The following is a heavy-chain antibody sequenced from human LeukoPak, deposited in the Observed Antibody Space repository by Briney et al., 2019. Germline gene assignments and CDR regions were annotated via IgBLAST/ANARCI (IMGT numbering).Heavy chain of an antibody. Sequence: SVKVSCKASGYTFTGYYMHWVRQAPGQGLEWMGRIIPIFGTANYAQKFQGRVTITTDESTSTAYMELSSLRSEDTAVYYCARDEYYYDSSGYPGGWGQGTLVTVSS. CDR1: GYTFTGYY. D-gene: IGHD3-22*01. V-gene: IGHV1-69*05. J-gene: IGHJ4*02. CDR3: ARDEYYYDSSGYPGG. CDR2: IIPIFGTA.